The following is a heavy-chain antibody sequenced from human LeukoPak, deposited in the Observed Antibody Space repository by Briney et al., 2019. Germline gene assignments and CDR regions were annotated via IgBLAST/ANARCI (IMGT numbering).Heavy chain of an antibody. CDR2: INTDGSST. CDR3: ARDLRSNGDYYFDY. D-gene: IGHD4-17*01. J-gene: IGHJ4*02. Sequence: GGSLRLSCAASGFTFSSYWMHWVRQAPGKGLVWVSSINTDGSSTSYADSVKGRFTISRDNAKNTLYLQMNSLRAEDTAVYYCARDLRSNGDYYFDYWGQGTLVTVSS. V-gene: IGHV3-74*01. CDR1: GFTFSSYW.